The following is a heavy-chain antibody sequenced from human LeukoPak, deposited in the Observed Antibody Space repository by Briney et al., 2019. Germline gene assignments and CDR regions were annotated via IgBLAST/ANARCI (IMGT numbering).Heavy chain of an antibody. CDR2: ISAYNGNT. J-gene: IGHJ6*03. V-gene: IGHV1-18*01. CDR3: ARAPNYDFWSGYYSYYYYYMDV. CDR1: GYTFTSYG. D-gene: IGHD3-3*01. Sequence: ASVKVSCKASGYTFTSYGISWVRQAPGQGLEWMGWISAYNGNTNYAQKLQGRVTMTTDTSTSTAYMELRSLRSDDTAVYYCARAPNYDFWSGYYSYYYYYMDVWGKGTTVTVSS.